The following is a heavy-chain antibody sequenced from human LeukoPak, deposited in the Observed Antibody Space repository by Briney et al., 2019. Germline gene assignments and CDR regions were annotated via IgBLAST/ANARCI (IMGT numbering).Heavy chain of an antibody. D-gene: IGHD6-13*01. CDR3: ARDYSSSWLYYYYYGMDV. CDR1: GFTFSSYW. V-gene: IGHV3-74*01. CDR2: INSDGSST. Sequence: GGSLRLSCAASGFTFSSYWMHWVRHAPGKGLVWVSRINSDGSSTSYADSVKGRFTISRDNAKNTLYLQMNSLRAEDTAVYYCARDYSSSWLYYYYYGMDVWGQGTTVTVSS. J-gene: IGHJ6*02.